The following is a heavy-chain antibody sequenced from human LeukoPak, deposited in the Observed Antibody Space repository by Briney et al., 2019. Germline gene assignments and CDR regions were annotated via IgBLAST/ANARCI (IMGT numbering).Heavy chain of an antibody. CDR3: ARHAYYYDRSGSYEGFDI. CDR2: MYVSGST. D-gene: IGHD3-22*01. J-gene: IGHJ3*02. V-gene: IGHV4-59*08. CDR1: GGSISSYY. Sequence: TDTLSLTCTVSGGSISSYYWSWIRQPPGKGLEWIGSMYVSGSTNYQPSLKSRVTISVDTSKNQFSLKLSSVTAADTAVYYCARHAYYYDRSGSYEGFDIWGQGTMVTVSS.